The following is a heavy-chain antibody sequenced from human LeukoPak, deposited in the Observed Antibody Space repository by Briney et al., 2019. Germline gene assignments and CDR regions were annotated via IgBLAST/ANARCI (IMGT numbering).Heavy chain of an antibody. D-gene: IGHD6-13*01. CDR3: ASGRQLGY. V-gene: IGHV3-7*01. J-gene: IGHJ4*02. CDR1: GFTFSNYW. Sequence: GGSLSLSCAASGFTFSNYWMRWVRQAPGKGLEWVANIKEDGSEKYYVGSVKGRFTISRDNARNSLYLQMNSLRAEDTAVYYCASGRQLGYWGQGTLVTVSS. CDR2: IKEDGSEK.